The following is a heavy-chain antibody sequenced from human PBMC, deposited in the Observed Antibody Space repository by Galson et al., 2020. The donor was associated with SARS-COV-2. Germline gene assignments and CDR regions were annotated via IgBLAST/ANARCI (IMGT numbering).Heavy chain of an antibody. CDR1: GYTFTGSY. CDR3: ARGASGSYRLLGYYYYMDV. CDR2: INPNSGDT. J-gene: IGHJ6*03. Sequence: ASVKVSCKASGYTFTGSYMHWVRQAPGQGLEWMGWINPNSGDTIYAQQFQGRVTMIRDTSINTVYMELSGLKSDDTAVYYCARGASGSYRLLGYYYYMDVWGTGTTVTVSS. V-gene: IGHV1-2*02. D-gene: IGHD3-10*01.